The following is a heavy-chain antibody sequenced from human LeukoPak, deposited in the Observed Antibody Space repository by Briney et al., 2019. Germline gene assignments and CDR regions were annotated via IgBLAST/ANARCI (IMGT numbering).Heavy chain of an antibody. CDR3: ARDPSDTYYYGSGSTSFDY. Sequence: GGSLRLSCAASGFTVSSNYMSWVRQAPGKGLEWVSVIYSGGSTYYADSVKGRFTISRDNSKNTLYLQMNSLRAEDTAVYYCARDPSDTYYYGSGSTSFDYWGQGTLVTVSS. CDR1: GFTVSSNY. D-gene: IGHD3-10*01. J-gene: IGHJ4*02. V-gene: IGHV3-66*01. CDR2: IYSGGST.